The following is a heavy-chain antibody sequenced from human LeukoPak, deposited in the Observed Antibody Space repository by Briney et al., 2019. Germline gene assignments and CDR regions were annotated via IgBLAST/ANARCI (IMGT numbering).Heavy chain of an antibody. CDR3: ARAILPGGYFDWS. D-gene: IGHD3-9*01. CDR1: GGSISSSSYY. CDR2: IYYSGST. V-gene: IGHV4-39*07. J-gene: IGHJ4*02. Sequence: SETLSLTCTVSGGSISSSSYYWGWIRQPPGKGLEWIGSIYYSGSTYYNPSLKSRVTISVDTSKNQLSLKLSSVTAADTAVYYCARAILPGGYFDWSGGQGTLVTVSS.